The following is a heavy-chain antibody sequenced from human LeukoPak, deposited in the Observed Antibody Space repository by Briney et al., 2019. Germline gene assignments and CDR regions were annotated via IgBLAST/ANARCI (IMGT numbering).Heavy chain of an antibody. D-gene: IGHD1-26*01. CDR1: GVSISSSSYY. V-gene: IGHV4-39*07. Sequence: PSETLSLTCTVSGVSISSSSYYWGWIRQPPGKGREWIGSIYYSGSTYYNPSLKSRGTISVDTSKNQFSLKVSSVPGADNAVYYCARRKGGASNPSFDYWGQGTLVTVSS. J-gene: IGHJ4*02. CDR2: IYYSGST. CDR3: ARRKGGASNPSFDY.